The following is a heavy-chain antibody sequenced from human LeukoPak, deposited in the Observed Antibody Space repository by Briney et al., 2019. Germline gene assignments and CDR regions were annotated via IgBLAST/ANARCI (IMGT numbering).Heavy chain of an antibody. J-gene: IGHJ4*02. D-gene: IGHD3-22*01. CDR1: GFTFSSYA. CDR2: IRSKAYGGTT. Sequence: GGSLRLSCAASGFTFSSYAMSWFRQAPGKGLEWVGFIRSKAYGGTTEYAASVKGRFTISRDDSKSIAYLQMNSLKTEDTAVYYCTRKWLFPFDYWGQGTLVTVSS. V-gene: IGHV3-49*03. CDR3: TRKWLFPFDY.